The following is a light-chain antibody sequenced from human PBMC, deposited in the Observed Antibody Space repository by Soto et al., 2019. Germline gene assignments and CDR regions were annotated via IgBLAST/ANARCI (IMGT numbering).Light chain of an antibody. Sequence: EIVLTQSPGTLSLSPGERATLSCGASQSVTSTNLAWYKQKPGQAPSLLIYGASSRATGIPDRFSGSGSGTDFTLTISRLEPEDFAVYYCQQYGSSPGTFGQGTKLEIK. J-gene: IGKJ2*01. CDR3: QQYGSSPGT. V-gene: IGKV3-20*01. CDR1: QSVTSTN. CDR2: GAS.